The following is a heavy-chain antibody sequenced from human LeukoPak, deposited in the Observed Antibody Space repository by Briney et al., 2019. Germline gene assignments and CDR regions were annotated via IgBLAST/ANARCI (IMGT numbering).Heavy chain of an antibody. D-gene: IGHD3-16*01. V-gene: IGHV1-18*04. CDR3: ARHGGVGPKRDYFDY. J-gene: IGHJ4*02. Sequence: ASVKVSCKASGYTFTGNFMHWVRQAPGQGLEWMGWLSTDNGDTNYAQNLQGRVTMTTDTSTTTAHMELRSLRSDDTAVYYCARHGGVGPKRDYFDYWGPGTLVTVSS. CDR2: LSTDNGDT. CDR1: GYTFTGNF.